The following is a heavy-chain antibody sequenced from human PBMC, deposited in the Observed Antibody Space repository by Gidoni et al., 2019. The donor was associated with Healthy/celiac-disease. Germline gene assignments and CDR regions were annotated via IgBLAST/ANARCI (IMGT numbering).Heavy chain of an antibody. D-gene: IGHD2-2*03. J-gene: IGHJ5*02. V-gene: IGHV3-21*01. CDR2: ISSSSSYI. CDR1: GFTFSSYS. CDR3: AREVDIVVVPAGGVTGFDP. Sequence: EVQLVESGGGLVKPGGSLRLSCAASGFTFSSYSMNWVRQAPGKGLEWVSSISSSSSYIYYADSVKDRFTISRDNAKNSLYLQMNSLRAEDTAVYYCAREVDIVVVPAGGVTGFDPWGQGTLVTVSS.